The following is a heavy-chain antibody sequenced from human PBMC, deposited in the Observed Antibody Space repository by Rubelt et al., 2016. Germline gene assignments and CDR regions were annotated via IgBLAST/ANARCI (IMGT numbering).Heavy chain of an antibody. CDR3: ARGSGIAARSNWFDP. J-gene: IGHJ5*02. D-gene: IGHD6-6*01. CDR2: IYHSGST. CDR1: GYSISSDYY. V-gene: IGHV4-38-2*02. Sequence: QVQLEESGPGLVKPSETLSLTCTVSGYSISSDYYWGWIRQPPGEGLEWIGSIYHSGSTYYNPSLKGRVTISVDTSKNQFSLKLRSVTAADTAVYYCARGSGIAARSNWFDPWGQGTLVTVSS.